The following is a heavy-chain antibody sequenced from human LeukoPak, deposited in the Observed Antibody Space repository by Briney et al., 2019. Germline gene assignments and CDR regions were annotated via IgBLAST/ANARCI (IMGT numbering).Heavy chain of an antibody. J-gene: IGHJ4*02. CDR2: ISYRGGT. CDR3: ARHVAVVTTGFDY. Sequence: PSETLSLTCTVSFDSITSFFWSWIRQPLGKGLEWIGYISYRGGTNYNPSLRGRVTISIDTSNNQFSLNLSSVTAADTAVYYCARHVAVVTTGFDYWGQGTLVTVSS. D-gene: IGHD3-22*01. V-gene: IGHV4-59*08. CDR1: FDSITSFF.